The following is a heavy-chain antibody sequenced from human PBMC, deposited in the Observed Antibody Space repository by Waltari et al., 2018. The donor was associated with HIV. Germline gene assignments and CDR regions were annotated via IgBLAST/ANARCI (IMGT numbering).Heavy chain of an antibody. V-gene: IGHV1-69*01. CDR2: IIPIFGKT. J-gene: IGHJ2*01. CDR3: ARTMDHVDTVMERYWYFDL. CDR1: GGTFSSYA. Sequence: QVQLVQSGAEVKKPGSSVKVSCKASGGTFSSYAISWVRQAPGQGLEWMGGIIPIFGKTNYAQKFQGRVTITADESTSTAYMELSSLRSEDTAVYYCARTMDHVDTVMERYWYFDLWGRGTLVTVSS. D-gene: IGHD5-18*01.